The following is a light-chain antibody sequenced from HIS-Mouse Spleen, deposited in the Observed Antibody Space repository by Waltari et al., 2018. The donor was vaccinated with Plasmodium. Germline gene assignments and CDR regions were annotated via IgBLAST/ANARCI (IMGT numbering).Light chain of an antibody. CDR2: GAS. Sequence: EIVMTQSPATLSVSPGERATLSCRASQSVSSNLAWYQQKPGQAPRLPIYGASTRATGIPARFSGSGSGTEVTLTISSLQSEDCAVYYCQQYNNWSFTFGPGTKVDIK. CDR1: QSVSSN. CDR3: QQYNNWSFT. J-gene: IGKJ3*01. V-gene: IGKV3-15*01.